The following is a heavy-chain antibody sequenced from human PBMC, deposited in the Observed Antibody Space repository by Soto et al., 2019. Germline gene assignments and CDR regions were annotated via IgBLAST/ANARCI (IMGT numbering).Heavy chain of an antibody. D-gene: IGHD3-3*01. CDR3: AKDEGDFWSGYYLDY. CDR2: ISYDGSNK. J-gene: IGHJ4*02. CDR1: GFTFSSYG. Sequence: HPGGSLRLSCAASGFTFSSYGMHWVRQAPGKGLEWVAVISYDGSNKYYADSVKGRFTISRDNSKNTLYLQMNSLRAEDTAVYYCAKDEGDFWSGYYLDYWGQGTLVTVSS. V-gene: IGHV3-30*18.